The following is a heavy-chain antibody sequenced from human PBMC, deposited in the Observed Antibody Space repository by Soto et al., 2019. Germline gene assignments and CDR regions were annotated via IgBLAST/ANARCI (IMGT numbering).Heavy chain of an antibody. Sequence: ASVKVSCKASGYTFTSYDINWVRQATGQGLEWMGWMNPNSGNTGYAQKFQGRVTMTRNTSISTAYMELSSLRSEDTAVYYCARGRRVVPIYYMDVWGKGTTVTVSS. CDR3: ARGRRVVPIYYMDV. J-gene: IGHJ6*03. V-gene: IGHV1-8*01. CDR1: GYTFTSYD. CDR2: MNPNSGNT. D-gene: IGHD2-15*01.